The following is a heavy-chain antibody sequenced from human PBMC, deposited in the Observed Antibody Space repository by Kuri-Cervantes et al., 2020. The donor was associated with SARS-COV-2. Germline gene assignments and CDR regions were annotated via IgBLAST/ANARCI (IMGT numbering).Heavy chain of an antibody. D-gene: IGHD6-19*01. Sequence: GESLKISCAASGFTFSSYGMHWVRQAPGKGLEWVAVISYDGSNKYYADSVKGRFTISRDNSKNTLYLQMNGLRAEDTAVYYCAKSSGTADGGFDPWGQGTLVTVSS. CDR1: GFTFSSYG. CDR3: AKSSGTADGGFDP. CDR2: ISYDGSNK. V-gene: IGHV3-30*18. J-gene: IGHJ5*02.